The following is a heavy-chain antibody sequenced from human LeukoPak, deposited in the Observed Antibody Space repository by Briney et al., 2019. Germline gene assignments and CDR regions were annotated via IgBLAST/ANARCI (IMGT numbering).Heavy chain of an antibody. Sequence: SETLSLTCTVSGGSITSYYWSWIRQPPGQGLEWIGYIYYSGSTNYNPSLKSRVTISVETSKNQFSLKLSSVTAADTAVYYCAKDSPIGVTMFCAGLDYWGQGTLVAVSS. D-gene: IGHD3-10*02. CDR1: GGSITSYY. V-gene: IGHV4-59*01. CDR2: IYYSGST. J-gene: IGHJ4*02. CDR3: AKDSPIGVTMFCAGLDY.